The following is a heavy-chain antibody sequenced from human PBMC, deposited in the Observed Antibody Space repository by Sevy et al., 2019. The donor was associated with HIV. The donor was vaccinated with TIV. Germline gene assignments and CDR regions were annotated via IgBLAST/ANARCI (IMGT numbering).Heavy chain of an antibody. CDR1: GYTFTGYY. CDR3: ARDMGSSGSYYGYFVY. CDR2: INPNSGGT. J-gene: IGHJ4*02. Sequence: ASVKVSCKASGYTFTGYYMHWVRQAPGQGLEWMGWINPNSGGTNYAQKFQGRVTMTWDTSISTAYMELSRLRSDDTAVYYCARDMGSSGSYYGYFVYWGQGTLVTVSS. V-gene: IGHV1-2*02. D-gene: IGHD1-26*01.